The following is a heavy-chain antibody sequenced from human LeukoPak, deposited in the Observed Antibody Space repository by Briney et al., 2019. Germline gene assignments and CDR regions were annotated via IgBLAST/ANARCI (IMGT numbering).Heavy chain of an antibody. CDR3: AKMGGRLLSAFDI. CDR1: GFTFSSYA. CDR2: ISGSGGST. D-gene: IGHD3-10*01. V-gene: IGHV3-23*01. Sequence: PGGSLRLSCAASGFTFSSYAMSWVRQAPGKGLERVSAISGSGGSTYYADSVKGRFTISRDNSKNTLYLQMNSLRAEDTAVYYCAKMGGRLLSAFDIWGQGTMVTVSS. J-gene: IGHJ3*02.